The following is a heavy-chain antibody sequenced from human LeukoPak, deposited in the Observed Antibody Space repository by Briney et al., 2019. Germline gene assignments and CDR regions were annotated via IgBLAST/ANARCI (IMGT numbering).Heavy chain of an antibody. J-gene: IGHJ4*02. CDR3: AASSGWYEWGFDY. CDR1: GFTFSSYE. V-gene: IGHV3-48*03. Sequence: GGSLRLSCAASGFTFSSYEMNWVRQAPGKGLEWVSYISSSGSTICYADSVKGRFTISRDNAKNSLYLQMNSLRAEDTAVYYCAASSGWYEWGFDYWGQGTLVTVSS. D-gene: IGHD6-19*01. CDR2: ISSSGSTI.